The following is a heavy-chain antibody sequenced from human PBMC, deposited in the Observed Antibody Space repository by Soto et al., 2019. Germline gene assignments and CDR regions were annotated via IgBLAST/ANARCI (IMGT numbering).Heavy chain of an antibody. Sequence: ESGPTLVNPTETLTLTCTVSGFSLNNTRMGVSWIRQPPGKALEWLAHIFSNDRKSYSTSLKSRLTISKDTSKSQVVLTMTNMDPVDTATYYCAHRPSIDLWGFAPWGQGTLVTVSS. CDR2: IFSNDRK. J-gene: IGHJ5*02. V-gene: IGHV2-26*01. CDR1: GFSLNNTRMG. D-gene: IGHD3-3*01. CDR3: AHRPSIDLWGFAP.